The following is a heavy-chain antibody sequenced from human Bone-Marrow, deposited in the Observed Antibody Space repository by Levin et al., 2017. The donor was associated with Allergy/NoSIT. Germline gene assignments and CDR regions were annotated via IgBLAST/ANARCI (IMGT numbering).Heavy chain of an antibody. CDR3: ARQIGWAYDGPYYFTY. V-gene: IGHV5-51*01. J-gene: IGHJ4*02. CDR1: RKTFTNSW. D-gene: IGHD4-23*01. CDR2: IYPDDSDT. Sequence: GESLKISCMGSRKTFTNSWIGWVRQMPGKGLEWMGIIYPDDSDTRYSPSFQGQVTISVDKSISTAYLQWSSLKDSDTAMYYCARQIGWAYDGPYYFTYWGQGTLVTVSS.